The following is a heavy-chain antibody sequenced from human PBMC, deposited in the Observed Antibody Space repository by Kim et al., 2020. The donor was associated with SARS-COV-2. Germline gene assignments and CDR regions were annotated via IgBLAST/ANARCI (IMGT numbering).Heavy chain of an antibody. CDR2: VNKGGNA. CDR3: AKDHPSSGWPTFDS. CDR1: GFTFSRYA. V-gene: IGHV3-23*01. J-gene: IGHJ4*02. Sequence: GGSLRLSCAASGFTFSRYAMSWVRQAPGKGPEWIAAVNKGGNAYYANSAKGRFTVSRDNNRNTLDLQMNSLTAEDTALYFCAKDHPSSGWPTFDSWGQGTLGTVSS. D-gene: IGHD6-19*01.